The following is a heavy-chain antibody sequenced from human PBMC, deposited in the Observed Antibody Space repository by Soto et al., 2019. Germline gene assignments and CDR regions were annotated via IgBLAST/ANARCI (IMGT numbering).Heavy chain of an antibody. D-gene: IGHD2-15*01. V-gene: IGHV2-5*02. Sequence: ITLKESGPTLVKPTQTLTLTCTFSGFSLSTSGVGVGWIRQPPGEALEWLALIYWDDDKRYSPSLKSRLTITKDTSKNQVVLTMTDMDPVDTATYFCAHRRNVELGPLRLFDYWGQGTQVTVSS. CDR2: IYWDDDK. CDR1: GFSLSTSGVG. J-gene: IGHJ4*02. CDR3: AHRRNVELGPLRLFDY.